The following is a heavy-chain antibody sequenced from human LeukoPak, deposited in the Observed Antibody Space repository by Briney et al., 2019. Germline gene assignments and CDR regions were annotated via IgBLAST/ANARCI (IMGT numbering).Heavy chain of an antibody. Sequence: PSETLSLTCAVYGGSFSGYYWSWIRQPPGKGLEWIGEINHSGSTNYNPSLKSRVTISVDTSKNQFSLKLSSVTAADTAVYYCARGRGGSYWGGFDYWGQGTLVTVSS. V-gene: IGHV4-34*01. D-gene: IGHD1-26*01. CDR2: INHSGST. CDR1: GGSFSGYY. J-gene: IGHJ4*02. CDR3: ARGRGGSYWGGFDY.